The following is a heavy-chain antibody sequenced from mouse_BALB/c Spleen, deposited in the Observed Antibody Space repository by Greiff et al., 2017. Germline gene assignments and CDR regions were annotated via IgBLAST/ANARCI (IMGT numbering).Heavy chain of an antibody. J-gene: IGHJ4*01. Sequence: VQRVESGPGLVAPSQSLSITCTVSGFSLTSYGVHWVRQPPGKGLEWLGVIWAGGSTNYNSALMSRLSISKDNSKSQVFLKMNSLQTDDTAMYYCARDERIYLGYWGQGTSVTVSS. D-gene: IGHD1-1*01. CDR2: IWAGGST. V-gene: IGHV2-9*02. CDR1: GFSLTSYG. CDR3: ARDERIYLGY.